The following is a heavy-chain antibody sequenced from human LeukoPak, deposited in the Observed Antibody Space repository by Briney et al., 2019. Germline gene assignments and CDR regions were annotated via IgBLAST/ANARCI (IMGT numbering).Heavy chain of an antibody. D-gene: IGHD1-26*01. V-gene: IGHV4-39*01. Sequence: PSETLSLTCTVSGGSISSSSYYWCWIRQPPGKGLEWIGSIYYSGNTCYGPSLRSRVTISVDTSKNQFSLNLSSVTAADTALFYCARHTVSGAYDYWGQGTLVSVSS. J-gene: IGHJ4*02. CDR2: IYYSGNT. CDR3: ARHTVSGAYDY. CDR1: GGSISSSSYY.